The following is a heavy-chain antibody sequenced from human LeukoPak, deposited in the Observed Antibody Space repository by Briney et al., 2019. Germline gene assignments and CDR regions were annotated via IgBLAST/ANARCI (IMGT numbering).Heavy chain of an antibody. J-gene: IGHJ3*02. CDR2: IHYSEST. D-gene: IGHD3-10*01. CDR1: GGSIRSYY. Sequence: SETPSLTCTVSGGSIRSYYWGWIRQPPGKGLEWIGYIHYSESTKYNPSLKSRVTMSVDTSKNQFSLKLSSVTAADTAVYYCASRSGSFSDALDIWGQGTLVTVSS. V-gene: IGHV4-59*08. CDR3: ASRSGSFSDALDI.